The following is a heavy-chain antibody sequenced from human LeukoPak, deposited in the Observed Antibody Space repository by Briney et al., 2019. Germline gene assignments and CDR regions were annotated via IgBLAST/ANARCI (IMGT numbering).Heavy chain of an antibody. J-gene: IGHJ4*02. CDR2: INPNSGGT. D-gene: IGHD1-26*01. Sequence: ASVTVSCKASGYTFTGYYMHWVRQAPGQGLEWMGWINPNSGGTNYAQKFQGRVTMTRDTSISTAYMELSRLRSDDTAVYYCARDQSDPIVGATLTLGYWGQGTLVTVSS. CDR3: ARDQSDPIVGATLTLGY. V-gene: IGHV1-2*02. CDR1: GYTFTGYY.